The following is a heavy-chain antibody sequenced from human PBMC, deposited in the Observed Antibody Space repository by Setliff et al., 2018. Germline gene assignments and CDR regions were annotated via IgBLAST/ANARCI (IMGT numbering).Heavy chain of an antibody. CDR2: INPSGGST. D-gene: IGHD1-26*01. CDR1: GYTFSKNY. J-gene: IGHJ4*02. Sequence: ASVKVSCKTSGYTFSKNYMHWVRQAPGQGPEWMGIINPSGGSTSYAQKFQGRVTMTRDTSASTAYMELSSLTSEDTAIYYCARGDVYSGSYYHFDYWGQGTLVTVSS. CDR3: ARGDVYSGSYYHFDY. V-gene: IGHV1-46*01.